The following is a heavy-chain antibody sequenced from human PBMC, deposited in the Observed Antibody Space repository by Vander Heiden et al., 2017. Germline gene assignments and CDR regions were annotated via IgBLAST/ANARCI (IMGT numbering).Heavy chain of an antibody. D-gene: IGHD3-22*01. J-gene: IGHJ2*01. CDR1: GFTFSSYA. CDR2: ISGSGGTT. CDR3: AKKDYYDSSGPPRFFCSSRRRHTSSTRDWSSDVCSSDL. Sequence: EVQLLESGGGLVQPGGSLRLSCAASGFTFSSYAMSWVRQAPGKGLEWVSAISGSGGTTYYADSVKGRFTISRDNSKNTLYLQMNSLRAEDTAVYYCAKKDYYDSSGPPRFFCSSRRRHTSSTRDWSSDVCSSDL. V-gene: IGHV3-23*01.